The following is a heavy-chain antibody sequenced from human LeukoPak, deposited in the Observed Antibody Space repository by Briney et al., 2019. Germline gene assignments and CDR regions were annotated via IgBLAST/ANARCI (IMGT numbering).Heavy chain of an antibody. J-gene: IGHJ4*02. CDR1: GYTFTSYG. CDR3: ARPGATTGDY. D-gene: IGHD1-26*01. CDR2: ISAYNGNT. Sequence: ASVKVSCKASGYTFTSYGISWVRQAPGQGLEWMGWISAYNGNTNYAQKLQGRVTITADESTSTAYMELSSLRSEDTAVYYCARPGATTGDYWGQGTLVTVSS. V-gene: IGHV1-18*01.